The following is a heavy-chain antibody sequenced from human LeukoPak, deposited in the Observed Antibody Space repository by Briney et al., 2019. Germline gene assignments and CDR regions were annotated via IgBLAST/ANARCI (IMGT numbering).Heavy chain of an antibody. J-gene: IGHJ2*01. CDR1: GFTFSSYA. CDR3: AKGQVGAIWHFDL. V-gene: IGHV3-23*01. Sequence: GGSLRLSCAASGFTFSSYAMSWVRQPPGKGLEWVSGISGSGDNTYYADSVKGRFTISRDNSKNTLYLQMNSLRAEDTAEYYCAKGQVGAIWHFDLWGRGTVVTVSS. CDR2: ISGSGDNT. D-gene: IGHD1-26*01.